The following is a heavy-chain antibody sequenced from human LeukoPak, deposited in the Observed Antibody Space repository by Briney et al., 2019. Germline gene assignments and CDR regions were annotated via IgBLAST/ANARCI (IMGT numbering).Heavy chain of an antibody. CDR1: GASVSSYY. CDR3: ARDEMKVGSGGDTSSYYYLYYMDV. V-gene: IGHV4-4*07. CDR2: IYTTGGT. J-gene: IGHJ6*03. Sequence: TSETLSLTCTVSGASVSSYYWSWIRQPAGQGLEWIWRIYTTGGTNYNPSLKSRVTISVDKSKNQFSLKLNSVTAADTASHYCARDEMKVGSGGDTSSYYYLYYMDVWGKGTTVTVSS. D-gene: IGHD2-21*02.